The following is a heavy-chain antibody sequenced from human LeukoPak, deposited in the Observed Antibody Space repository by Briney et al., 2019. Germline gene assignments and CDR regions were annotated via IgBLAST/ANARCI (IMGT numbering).Heavy chain of an antibody. Sequence: TGGSLRLSCAVSGFTFSSYAMSWVRQAPGKGLEWVSVISGSGGSTTYADSVKGRFTISRDNSKNTLYLQMNSLRAEDTAVYYCAKLYDYVWGSYRYTESGQGFDYWGQGTLVTVSS. CDR3: AKLYDYVWGSYRYTESGQGFDY. CDR2: ISGSGGST. V-gene: IGHV3-23*01. CDR1: GFTFSSYA. J-gene: IGHJ4*02. D-gene: IGHD3-16*02.